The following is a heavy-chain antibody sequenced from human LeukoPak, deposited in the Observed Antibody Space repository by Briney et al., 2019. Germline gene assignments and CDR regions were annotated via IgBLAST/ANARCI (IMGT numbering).Heavy chain of an antibody. V-gene: IGHV4-4*07. CDR2: IYTSGST. CDR1: GGSISSYY. CDR3: ARTYDFWSGYYGPAKYYFDY. J-gene: IGHJ4*02. Sequence: PSETLSLTCTVSGGSISSYYWSWIRQPAGKGLEWIGRIYTSGSTNYNPSLKSRVTMSVDTSKNQFSLKLSSVTAADTAVYYCARTYDFWSGYYGPAKYYFDYWGQGTLVTVSS. D-gene: IGHD3-3*01.